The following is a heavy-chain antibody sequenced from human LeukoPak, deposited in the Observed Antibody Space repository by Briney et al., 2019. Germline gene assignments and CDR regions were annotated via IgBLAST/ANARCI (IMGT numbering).Heavy chain of an antibody. D-gene: IGHD3-22*01. CDR1: GFTFSSYE. V-gene: IGHV3-48*03. CDR2: ISSSGSTI. Sequence: GGSLRLSCAASGFTFSSYEMNWVRQAPGKGLEWVSHISSSGSTIYYADSVKGRFTISRDNSKNTLYLQMNSLRAEDTAIYYCAKVTGDYYDTSGAFDYWGQGTLVTVSS. J-gene: IGHJ4*02. CDR3: AKVTGDYYDTSGAFDY.